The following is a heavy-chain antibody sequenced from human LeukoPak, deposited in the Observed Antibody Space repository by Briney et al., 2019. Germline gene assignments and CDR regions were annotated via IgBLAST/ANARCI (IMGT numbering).Heavy chain of an antibody. CDR1: GGSISSYY. CDR3: ARAEITVTHGGLFDY. CDR2: IYYSGST. J-gene: IGHJ4*02. Sequence: SETLSLTCTVSGGSISSYYRSWIRQPPGKGLEWIGYIYYSGSTNYNPSLKSRVTISVDTSKNQFSLKLSSVTAADTAVYYCARAEITVTHGGLFDYWGQGTLVTVSS. D-gene: IGHD4-17*01. V-gene: IGHV4-59*01.